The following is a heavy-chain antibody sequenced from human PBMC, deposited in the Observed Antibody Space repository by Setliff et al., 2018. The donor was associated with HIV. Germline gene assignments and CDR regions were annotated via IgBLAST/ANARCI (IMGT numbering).Heavy chain of an antibody. CDR2: IIPIFGTP. CDR1: GDTFNSHA. D-gene: IGHD3-3*01. Sequence: SVKVSCKASGDTFNSHAISWVRQAPGQGLEWMGGIIPIFGTPNYAQKFKGRLTITADESTSTVYMELSSLRSEDTAVYYCARDSSDNFWSAYYNIGGGASDIWGQGTLVTVSS. CDR3: ARDSSDNFWSAYYNIGGGASDI. J-gene: IGHJ4*02. V-gene: IGHV1-69*13.